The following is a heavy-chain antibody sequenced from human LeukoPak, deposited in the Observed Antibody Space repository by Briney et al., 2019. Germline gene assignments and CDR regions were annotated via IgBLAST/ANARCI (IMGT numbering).Heavy chain of an antibody. D-gene: IGHD2-15*01. V-gene: IGHV3-23*01. CDR3: AKANVVAAMADWFDP. J-gene: IGHJ5*02. CDR1: GFTFTSYS. Sequence: GGSLRLSCAASGFTFTSYSMNWVRQAPGKGLEWVSAISGSGGSTYYADSVKGRFTISRDNSKNTLYLQMNSLRAEDTAVYYCAKANVVAAMADWFDPWGQGTLVTVSS. CDR2: ISGSGGST.